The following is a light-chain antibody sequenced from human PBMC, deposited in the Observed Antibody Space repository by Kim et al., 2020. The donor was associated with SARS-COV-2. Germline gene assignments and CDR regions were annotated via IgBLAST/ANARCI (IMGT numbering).Light chain of an antibody. J-gene: IGKJ4*01. CDR3: QQYNDWPLLT. Sequence: PGERVTLSCRASQSVRNNLAWYQQRPGQAPRLLIYSASTRATDVSARFSGSGSGTEFTLTIRSLQSEDLAVYYCQQYNDWPLLTFGGGTKVDIK. CDR2: SAS. V-gene: IGKV3-15*01. CDR1: QSVRNN.